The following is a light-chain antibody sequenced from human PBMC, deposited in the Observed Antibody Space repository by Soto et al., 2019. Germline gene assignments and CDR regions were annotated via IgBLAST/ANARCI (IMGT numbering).Light chain of an antibody. Sequence: QSALTQPASVSGSPGQSITISCTGTSSDVGGYNYVSWYQKHPGKAPKLMIYEVNNRPSGVSNRFSGSKSGNTASLTISGLQAEDEADYYCTSYTSSNTPVFGGGTKLTVL. V-gene: IGLV2-14*01. CDR2: EVN. CDR1: SSDVGGYNY. J-gene: IGLJ3*02. CDR3: TSYTSSNTPV.